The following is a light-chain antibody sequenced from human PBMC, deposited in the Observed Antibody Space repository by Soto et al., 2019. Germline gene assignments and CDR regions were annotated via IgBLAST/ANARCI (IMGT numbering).Light chain of an antibody. CDR2: DAS. CDR1: QSVSSN. V-gene: IGKV3-11*01. Sequence: EIVLTQSPATLSLSPGERATLSCRASQSVSSNLAWYQQKPGQAPRLLIYDASNSATGIPARFSGSGSGTDFTLTISSLEPEDVAVYYCQQRSNWSMYTFGQGTKLEIK. J-gene: IGKJ2*01. CDR3: QQRSNWSMYT.